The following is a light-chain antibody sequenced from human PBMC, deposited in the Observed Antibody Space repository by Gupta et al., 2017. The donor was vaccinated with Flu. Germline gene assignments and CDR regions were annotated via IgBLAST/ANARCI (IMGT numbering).Light chain of an antibody. CDR2: DVS. V-gene: IGLV2-11*01. CDR3: CSYAGSYPWV. J-gene: IGLJ3*02. CDR1: SSDVGGYNY. Sequence: SVTISCTGTSSDVGGYNYVSWYQQHPGKAPKLMIYDVSKRPSGVPDRFSGSTSGNTASLTISGLQAEDEADYYCCSYAGSYPWVFGEGTKLTVL.